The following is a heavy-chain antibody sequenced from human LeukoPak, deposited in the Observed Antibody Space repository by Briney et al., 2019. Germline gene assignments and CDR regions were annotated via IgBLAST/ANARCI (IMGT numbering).Heavy chain of an antibody. CDR1: GGSISSYY. Sequence: SETLSLTCTVSGGSISSYYWSWIRQPAGKGLEWIGRIYTSGSTNYTPSLKSRVTISLDRSKNQFSLKLSSVTVADTAFYYCARGTRRNWFDPWGQGTLVTVSS. CDR2: IYTSGST. CDR3: ARGTRRNWFDP. J-gene: IGHJ5*02. V-gene: IGHV4-4*07. D-gene: IGHD3/OR15-3a*01.